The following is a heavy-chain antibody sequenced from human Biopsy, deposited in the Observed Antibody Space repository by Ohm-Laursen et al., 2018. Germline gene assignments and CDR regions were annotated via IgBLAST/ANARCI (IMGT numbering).Heavy chain of an antibody. CDR2: IYYTGST. D-gene: IGHD1-26*01. V-gene: IGHV4-59*08. J-gene: IGHJ2*01. Sequence: SETLSLTRTVSGGSISSYYWSWIRQPPGKGLEWIGYIYYTGSTNYNPSHKSRVTISVDTSMTHLSLRLTSVTAADTAVYYCARHAPSYSGSYWRYFDLWGRGTLVTVSS. CDR1: GGSISSYY. CDR3: ARHAPSYSGSYWRYFDL.